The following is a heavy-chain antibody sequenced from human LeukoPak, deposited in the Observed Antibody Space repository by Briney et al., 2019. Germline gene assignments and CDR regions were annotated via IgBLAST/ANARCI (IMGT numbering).Heavy chain of an antibody. V-gene: IGHV4-31*03. D-gene: IGHD3-22*01. CDR3: ARLTSGLHDAFDI. Sequence: SETLSLTCTVSGGSISSGGYYWSWIRQHPGKGLEWIGYIYYSGSTHYNPSLKSRVTISVDTSKNQFSLKLSSVTAADTAVYYCARLTSGLHDAFDIWGQGTMVTVSS. CDR1: GGSISSGGYY. J-gene: IGHJ3*02. CDR2: IYYSGST.